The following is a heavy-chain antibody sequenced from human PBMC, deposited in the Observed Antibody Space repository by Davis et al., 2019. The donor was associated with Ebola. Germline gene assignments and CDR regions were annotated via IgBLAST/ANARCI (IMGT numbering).Heavy chain of an antibody. CDR1: GGSISSYY. Sequence: MPSETLSLTCTVSGGSISSYYWSWIRQPPGKGLEWIGYIYYSGSTNYNPSLKSRVTISVDTSKNQFSLKLSSVTAADTAVYYCARGPPTEHIVVVTATIGAFDIWGQGTMVTVSS. CDR2: IYYSGST. V-gene: IGHV4-59*12. D-gene: IGHD2-21*02. J-gene: IGHJ3*02. CDR3: ARGPPTEHIVVVTATIGAFDI.